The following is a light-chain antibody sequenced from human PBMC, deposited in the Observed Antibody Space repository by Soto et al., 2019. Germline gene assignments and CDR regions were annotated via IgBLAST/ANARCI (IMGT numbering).Light chain of an antibody. J-gene: IGKJ5*01. CDR1: QAIGNY. Sequence: DIQMKQSPSSLSASVGDRVTITCRASQAIGNYLNWYQQKPGKAPNLLIFGATTLQSGVPSRFSGSGYGTNFTLIISVLQPEDFAIYYCQQCHATPLTFGQGTLLEIK. CDR3: QQCHATPLT. V-gene: IGKV1-39*01. CDR2: GAT.